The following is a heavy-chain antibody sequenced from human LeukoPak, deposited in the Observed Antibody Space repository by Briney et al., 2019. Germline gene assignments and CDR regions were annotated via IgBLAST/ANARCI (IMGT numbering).Heavy chain of an antibody. J-gene: IGHJ4*02. CDR1: GGSISSTNW. V-gene: IGHV4-4*02. D-gene: IGHD6-13*01. CDR3: ARRPQDSGSWYVFDY. CDR2: IYHNGST. Sequence: PSGTLSLTCAVSGGSISSTNWWSWVRQPPGKGLEWIGEIYHNGSTNYNPSLKTRVTISVDKSKNQFSLKLSSLTAADTAVYYCARRPQDSGSWYVFDYWGQGTLVTVSS.